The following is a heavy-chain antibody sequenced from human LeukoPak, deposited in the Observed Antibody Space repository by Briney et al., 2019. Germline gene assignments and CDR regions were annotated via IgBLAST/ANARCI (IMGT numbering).Heavy chain of an antibody. D-gene: IGHD6-19*01. Sequence: SETLSLTCAVYGGSFSGCYWSWIRQPPGKGLEWIGEINHSGSTNYNPSLKSRVTISVDTSKNQFSLKLSSVTAADTAVYYCARAVPDTGYSSGWSPRGLDWFDPWGQGTLVTVSS. CDR1: GGSFSGCY. J-gene: IGHJ5*02. V-gene: IGHV4-34*01. CDR2: INHSGST. CDR3: ARAVPDTGYSSGWSPRGLDWFDP.